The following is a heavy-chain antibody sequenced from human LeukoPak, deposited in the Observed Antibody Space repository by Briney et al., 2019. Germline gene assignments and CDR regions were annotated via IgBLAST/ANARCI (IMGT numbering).Heavy chain of an antibody. CDR3: ATSVEMATIVDY. CDR1: GYTFTGYY. D-gene: IGHD5-24*01. CDR2: INPSGGST. J-gene: IGHJ4*02. Sequence: ASVKVSCKASGYTFTGYYMHWVRQAPGQGLEWMGIINPSGGSTSYAQKFQGRVTMTRDTSTSTVYMELSSLRSEDTAVYYCATSVEMATIVDYWGQGTLVTVSS. V-gene: IGHV1-46*01.